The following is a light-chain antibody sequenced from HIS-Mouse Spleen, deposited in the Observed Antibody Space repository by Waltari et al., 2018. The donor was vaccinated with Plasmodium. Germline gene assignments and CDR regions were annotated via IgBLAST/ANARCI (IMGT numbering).Light chain of an antibody. J-gene: IGLJ2*01. CDR3: QAWDSSTVV. V-gene: IGLV3-1*01. CDR2: QDS. CDR1: KLGDKY. Sequence: SYELTQPPSVSVSPGQTASITCSGDKLGDKYACWYQQKPGQSPVLVIYQDSKRPSWIPEGFSGSNSGNTATLTISGTQAMDEADYYCQAWDSSTVVFGGGTKLTVL.